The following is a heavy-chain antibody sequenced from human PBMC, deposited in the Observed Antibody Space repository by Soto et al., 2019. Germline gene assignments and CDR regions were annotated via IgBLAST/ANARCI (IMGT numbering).Heavy chain of an antibody. CDR1: GYTFTGYY. CDR3: ARDGREYCSSTSCPQGYGMDV. Sequence: GASVKVSCKASGYTFTGYYMHWVRQAPGQGLEWMGWINPNSGGTNYAQKFQGWVTMTRDTSISTAYMELSRLRSDDTAVYYCARDGREYCSSTSCPQGYGMDVWGQGTTVTVSS. D-gene: IGHD2-2*01. J-gene: IGHJ6*02. V-gene: IGHV1-2*04. CDR2: INPNSGGT.